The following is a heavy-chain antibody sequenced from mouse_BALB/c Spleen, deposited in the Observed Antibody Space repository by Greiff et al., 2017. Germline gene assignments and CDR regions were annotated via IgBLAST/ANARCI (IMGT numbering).Heavy chain of an antibody. CDR1: GFTFSSFG. V-gene: IGHV5-17*02. J-gene: IGHJ3*01. CDR2: ISSGSSTI. CDR3: ARDYDYDGAY. D-gene: IGHD2-4*01. Sequence: EVKVVESGGGLVQPGGSRKLSCAASGFTFSSFGMHWVRQAPEKGLEWVAYISSGSSTIYYADTVKGRFTISRDNPKNTLFLQMTSLRSEDTAMYYCARDYDYDGAYWGQGTLVTVSA.